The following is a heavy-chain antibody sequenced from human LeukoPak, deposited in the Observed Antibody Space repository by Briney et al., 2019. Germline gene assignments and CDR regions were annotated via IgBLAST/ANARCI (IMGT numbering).Heavy chain of an antibody. Sequence: SGRSLRLSCAASEFTFSNYALHWIRQAPGKGLEWVAGISYDGSKKYSADSVEGRFTISRDNSKNTLYLQMNSLRAEDTAVYYWARDGSEPWLQWLSYAFDTWGQGTMVTVSS. V-gene: IGHV3-30*04. D-gene: IGHD5-24*01. CDR2: ISYDGSKK. CDR1: EFTFSNYA. CDR3: ARDGSEPWLQWLSYAFDT. J-gene: IGHJ3*02.